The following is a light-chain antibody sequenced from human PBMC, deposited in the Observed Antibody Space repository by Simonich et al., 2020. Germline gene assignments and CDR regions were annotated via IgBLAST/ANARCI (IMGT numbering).Light chain of an antibody. CDR2: KDS. J-gene: IGLJ1*01. CDR3: QSADSSGTYV. V-gene: IGLV3-25*03. CDR1: ALPTQY. Sequence: SYELTQPPSVSVSPGQTARITCPADALPTQYAYWYQQKPGQAPVLVIYKDSERPSGIPERFYGSSSGTTVTLTISGVQAEDEADYYCQSADSSGTYVFGTGTKVTVL.